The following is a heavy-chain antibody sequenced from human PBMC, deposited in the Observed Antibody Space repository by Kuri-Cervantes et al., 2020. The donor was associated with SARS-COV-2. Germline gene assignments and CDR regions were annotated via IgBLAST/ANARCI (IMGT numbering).Heavy chain of an antibody. D-gene: IGHD4-11*01. V-gene: IGHV3-48*04. CDR3: ARDRDPYSNPAYFDL. Sequence: GESLKISCAASGFTFSSYSMNWVRQAPGKGLEWVSYISSSSSTIYYADSVKGRFTISRDNAKNTLYLQMNSLRAEDTAVYYCARDRDPYSNPAYFDLWGRGTLVTVSS. CDR1: GFTFSSYS. J-gene: IGHJ2*01. CDR2: ISSSSSTI.